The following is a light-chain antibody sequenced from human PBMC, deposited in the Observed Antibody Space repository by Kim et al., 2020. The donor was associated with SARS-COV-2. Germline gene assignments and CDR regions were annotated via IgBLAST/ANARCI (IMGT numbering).Light chain of an antibody. CDR1: GSDVGGYNY. V-gene: IGLV2-8*01. CDR2: EVG. Sequence: GQSVTRASTGPGSDVGGYNYGSWYQQHQGKAPDLVIYEVGQRPSGVPDRFSGSKSGNTASLTVSGLQAEDEADYYCSSYAGSNTLVFGGGTKLTVL. CDR3: SSYAGSNTLV. J-gene: IGLJ2*01.